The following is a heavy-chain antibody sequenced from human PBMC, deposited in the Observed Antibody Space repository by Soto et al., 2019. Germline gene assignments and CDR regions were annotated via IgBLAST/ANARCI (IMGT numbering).Heavy chain of an antibody. V-gene: IGHV1-18*01. Sequence: ASVKVSCKASGYTFTHFYITWVRQAPGQGLEWMGAISPHNFNTNYAQKFRGRVTLTTDKSTTTAYMDLRSLTSGDTAVYYCARDEGGYDISTGYYKAHHFDYWGQGVPVTVSS. CDR1: GYTFTHFY. D-gene: IGHD3-9*01. CDR3: ARDEGGYDISTGYYKAHHFDY. CDR2: ISPHNFNT. J-gene: IGHJ4*02.